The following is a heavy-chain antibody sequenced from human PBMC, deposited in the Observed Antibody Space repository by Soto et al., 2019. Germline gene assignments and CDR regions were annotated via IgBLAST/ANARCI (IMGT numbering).Heavy chain of an antibody. CDR2: IIPIFGRT. CDR3: VRDSIAAAGFDS. Sequence: QVHLVQSGAEVKMPGSSVKVSCKVSGGPFSSYTLSWVRQAPGQGLEWMGEIIPIFGRTNYVQNFQGRVTXXAXXSTNTAYMQLSSLRSEDTAVYYCVRDSIAAAGFDSWGQGTMVTVSP. V-gene: IGHV1-69*12. D-gene: IGHD6-13*01. J-gene: IGHJ4*02. CDR1: GGPFSSYT.